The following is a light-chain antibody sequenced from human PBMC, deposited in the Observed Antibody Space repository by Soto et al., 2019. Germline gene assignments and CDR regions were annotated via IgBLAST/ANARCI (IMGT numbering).Light chain of an antibody. V-gene: IGLV1-44*01. CDR2: TTN. Sequence: QSVLTQPPSASGTPGQRATISCCGSNSNIGSDIVNCYQLLPGAAPEVLINTTNQRPSGVPERFSGSKSGTSASLAISGLQSEDEANSSCATWDGGLSGPFVFGTGT. J-gene: IGLJ1*01. CDR3: ATWDGGLSGPFV. CDR1: NSNIGSDI.